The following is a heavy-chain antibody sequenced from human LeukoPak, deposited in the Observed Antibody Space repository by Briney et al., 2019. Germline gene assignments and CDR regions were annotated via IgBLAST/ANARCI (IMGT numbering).Heavy chain of an antibody. J-gene: IGHJ3*02. Sequence: AXVKVSCKASGYTFTGYYMHWVRQAPGQGLEWMGRINPNSGGTNYAQKFQGRVTMTRDTSISTAYMELSRLRSDDTAVYYCARGSIVGATSDAFDIWGQGTMVTVSS. D-gene: IGHD1-26*01. V-gene: IGHV1-2*06. CDR1: GYTFTGYY. CDR2: INPNSGGT. CDR3: ARGSIVGATSDAFDI.